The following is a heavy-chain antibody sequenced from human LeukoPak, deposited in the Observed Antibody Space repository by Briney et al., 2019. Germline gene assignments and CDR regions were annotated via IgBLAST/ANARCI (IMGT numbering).Heavy chain of an antibody. V-gene: IGHV1-46*01. D-gene: IGHD3-22*01. Sequence: ASVKVSCKASGYTFTSYYMHWVRQAPGQGLEWMGIINPSGGSTSYAQKFQGRVTVTRDMSTSTVYMELSSLRSEDTAVYYCARGRYNSSSTKNDAFDIWGQGTMVTVSS. CDR3: ARGRYNSSSTKNDAFDI. J-gene: IGHJ3*02. CDR2: INPSGGST. CDR1: GYTFTSYY.